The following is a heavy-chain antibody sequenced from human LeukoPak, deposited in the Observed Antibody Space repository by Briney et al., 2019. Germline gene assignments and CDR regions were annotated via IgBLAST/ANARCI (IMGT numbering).Heavy chain of an antibody. CDR2: INPNSGGT. D-gene: IGHD6-6*01. CDR1: GYTFTGYY. CDR3: ARDPPGSIAARRIFDY. V-gene: IGHV1-2*02. J-gene: IGHJ4*02. Sequence: ASVKVSCKASGYTFTGYYMHWVRQAPGQGLEWMGWINPNSGGTKYAQKFQGRVTMTRDTSISTAYMELSSLRSDDTAVYYCARDPPGSIAARRIFDYWGQGTLVTVSS.